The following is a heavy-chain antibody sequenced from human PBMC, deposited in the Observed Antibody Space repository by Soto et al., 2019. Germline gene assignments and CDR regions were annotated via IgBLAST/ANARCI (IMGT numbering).Heavy chain of an antibody. V-gene: IGHV1-69*08. CDR2: IIPILGIA. CDR3: AREEYYYGSGAFFDY. Sequence: QVQLVQSGAEVKKPGSSVKVSCKASGGTFSSYTISWVRQAPGQGLEWMGRIIPILGIANYAQKFQGRVTITADKSTGTAYVELSSLRSEDTAVYYCAREEYYYGSGAFFDYWGQGTLVTVAS. D-gene: IGHD3-10*01. CDR1: GGTFSSYT. J-gene: IGHJ4*02.